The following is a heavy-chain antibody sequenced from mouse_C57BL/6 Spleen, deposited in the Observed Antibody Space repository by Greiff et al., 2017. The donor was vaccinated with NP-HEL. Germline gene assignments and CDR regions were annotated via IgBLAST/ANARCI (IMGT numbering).Heavy chain of an antibody. Sequence: VQLQQSGPGLAKPSQTLSLTCSVTGYSITSDYWNWIRKFPGNKLEYMGYISYSGSTYYNPSLKSRISITRDTSKNQYYLQLNSVTTEDTATYYCARSHYYYGSSYEGDFDYWGQGTTLTVSS. D-gene: IGHD1-1*01. CDR2: ISYSGST. CDR1: GYSITSDY. CDR3: ARSHYYYGSSYEGDFDY. J-gene: IGHJ2*01. V-gene: IGHV3-8*01.